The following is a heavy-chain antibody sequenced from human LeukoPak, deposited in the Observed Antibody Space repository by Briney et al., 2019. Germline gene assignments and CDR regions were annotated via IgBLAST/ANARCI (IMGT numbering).Heavy chain of an antibody. CDR2: IYYSGST. V-gene: IGHV4-39*01. CDR3: ARHLYSESYYF. Sequence: SETLSLTCTVSGGSISSSPYYWGWIRQPPGKGLEWIGSIYYSGSTYYNPSLKSRVTISVDTSKNQFSLKLSSVTAADTAVYYCARHLYSESYYFWGQGTLVTVSS. D-gene: IGHD1-26*01. J-gene: IGHJ4*02. CDR1: GGSISSSPYY.